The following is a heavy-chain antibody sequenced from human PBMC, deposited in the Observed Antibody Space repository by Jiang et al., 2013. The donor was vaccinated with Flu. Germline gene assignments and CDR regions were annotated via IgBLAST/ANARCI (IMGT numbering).Heavy chain of an antibody. CDR3: AGGVMGTSGYSSGWTPGDY. V-gene: IGHV3-7*01. J-gene: IGHJ4*02. Sequence: GLVKPGESLRLSCAASGFTFSSYSLNWVRQAPGKGLEWVANIKQDGSEEYYVDSVKGRFTISRDNAKNSLFLQMNSLRAEDTAVYYCAGGVMGTSGYSSGWTPGDYWGQGTLVTVSS. D-gene: IGHD6-25*01. CDR2: IKQDGSEE. CDR1: GFTFSSYS.